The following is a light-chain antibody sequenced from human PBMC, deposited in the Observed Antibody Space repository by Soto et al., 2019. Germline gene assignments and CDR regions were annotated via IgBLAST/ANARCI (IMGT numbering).Light chain of an antibody. V-gene: IGKV3-20*01. CDR1: QSVFNRY. J-gene: IGKJ5*01. CDR3: QQYGSSPIT. CDR2: GAS. Sequence: EVVLTQSPGTLSLSPGDRATLSCRASQSVFNRYLAWYQQKAGQAPRLVIYGASNRATGIPDRFSGSGSGTDFTLSISRLEPEDFAVYYCQQYGSSPITFGQGTRLEI.